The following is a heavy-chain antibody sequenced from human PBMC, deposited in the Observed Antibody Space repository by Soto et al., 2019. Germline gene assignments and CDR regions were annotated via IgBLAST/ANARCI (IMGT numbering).Heavy chain of an antibody. J-gene: IGHJ4*02. CDR3: ARKGASGSYSN. D-gene: IGHD1-26*01. Sequence: QVQLQESGPGLVKPSETLSLTCTVSGGSISGYFWSWIRQPPGKGLEWIGIIHYRGSTDYNPSLKSRVTIAVDTSKNQFSLKLSSVSAADTAVYYCARKGASGSYSNWGQGTLVTVSS. CDR2: IHYRGST. V-gene: IGHV4-59*08. CDR1: GGSISGYF.